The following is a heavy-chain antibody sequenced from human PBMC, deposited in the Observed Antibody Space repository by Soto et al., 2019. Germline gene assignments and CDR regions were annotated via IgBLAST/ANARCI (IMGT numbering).Heavy chain of an antibody. V-gene: IGHV4-59*01. CDR2: IYYSGST. Sequence: PSETLSLTCTVSGGSISSYYWSWIRQPPGKGLEWIGYIYYSGSTNYNPSLKSRVTISVDTSKNQFSLKLSSVTAADTAVYYCARGGIAAAGTFFDYWGQGTQVTVSS. CDR1: GGSISSYY. D-gene: IGHD6-13*01. J-gene: IGHJ4*02. CDR3: ARGGIAAAGTFFDY.